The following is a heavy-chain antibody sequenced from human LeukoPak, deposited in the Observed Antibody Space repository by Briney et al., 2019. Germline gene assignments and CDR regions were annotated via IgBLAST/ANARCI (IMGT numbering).Heavy chain of an antibody. CDR1: GFTFSSYS. V-gene: IGHV3-23*01. CDR3: AKVWTVYSSSWYRGFFDY. D-gene: IGHD6-13*01. Sequence: PGGSLRLSCAASGFTFSSYSMNWVRQAPGKGLEWVSAISGSGGSTYYAASVKGRFTISRDNSKNTLYLQMNSLRAEDTAVYYCAKVWTVYSSSWYRGFFDYWGQGTLVTVSS. CDR2: ISGSGGST. J-gene: IGHJ4*02.